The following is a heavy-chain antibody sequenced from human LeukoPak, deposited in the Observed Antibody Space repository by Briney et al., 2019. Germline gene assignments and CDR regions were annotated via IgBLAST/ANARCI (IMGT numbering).Heavy chain of an antibody. V-gene: IGHV3-21*01. J-gene: IGHJ4*02. CDR2: ITSSSSYI. CDR1: GFTFSRYT. Sequence: GGSLRLSCTASGFTFSRYTMNWVRQAPGRGLEWVSSITSSSSYIYYADSVKGRFTISRDNSKNTLYLQMNSLRAEDTAVYYCAKEARFLRPYYWGQGTLVTVSS. CDR3: AKEARFLRPYY. D-gene: IGHD2/OR15-2a*01.